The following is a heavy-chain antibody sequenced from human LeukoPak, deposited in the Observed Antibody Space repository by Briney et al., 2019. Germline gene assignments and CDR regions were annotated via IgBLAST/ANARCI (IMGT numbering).Heavy chain of an antibody. Sequence: PGGSLRLSCAASGFTFSSYWMSWVRQAPGKGLEWVANIKEDGSETYYVDSVRGRFTISRDNAKNSLYLQMNSLRAEDTVVYYCARAMIVVATYYFDYWGQGTLVTVSS. CDR1: GFTFSSYW. CDR2: IKEDGSET. CDR3: ARAMIVVATYYFDY. V-gene: IGHV3-7*01. J-gene: IGHJ4*02. D-gene: IGHD3-22*01.